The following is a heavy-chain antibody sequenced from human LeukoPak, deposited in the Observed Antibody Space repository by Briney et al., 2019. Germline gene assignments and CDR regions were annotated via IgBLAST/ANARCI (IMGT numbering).Heavy chain of an antibody. CDR1: GYSFTSYW. Sequence: GESLMISCKGSGYSFTSYWISWVRQMPGKGLEWMGRIDPSDSYTNYSPSFQGHVTISADKSISTAYLQWSSLKASDTAMYYCARDSGFRDYYYGMDVWGQGTTVTVSS. J-gene: IGHJ6*02. CDR3: ARDSGFRDYYYGMDV. V-gene: IGHV5-10-1*01. D-gene: IGHD2-15*01. CDR2: IDPSDSYT.